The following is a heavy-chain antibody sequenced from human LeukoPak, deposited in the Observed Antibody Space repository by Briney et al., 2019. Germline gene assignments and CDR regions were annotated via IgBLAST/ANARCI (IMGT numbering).Heavy chain of an antibody. J-gene: IGHJ4*02. CDR2: IYSGGST. CDR3: ARVTLHYYDSSGYYGLGYFDY. V-gene: IGHV3-66*01. CDR1: GFTFSSYA. Sequence: GGSLRLSCAASGFTFSSYAMSWVRQAPGKGLEWVSVIYSGGSTYYADSVKGRFTISRDNSKNTLYLQMNSLRAEDTAVYYCARVTLHYYDSSGYYGLGYFDYWGQGTLVTVSS. D-gene: IGHD3-22*01.